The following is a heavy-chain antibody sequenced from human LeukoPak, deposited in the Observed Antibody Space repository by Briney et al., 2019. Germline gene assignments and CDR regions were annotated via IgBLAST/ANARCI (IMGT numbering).Heavy chain of an antibody. CDR3: ASEGVNSMLRGVIYGMDA. J-gene: IGHJ6*02. CDR2: ISGSTGYI. CDR1: GFTFSSYS. Sequence: GGSLRLSCAASGFTFSSYSMTWVRQAPGKGLEWVSSISGSTGYIYYADSVKGRFTISRDNAKNSLYLRMNSLRAEDTAVYYCASEGVNSMLRGVIYGMDAWGQGTTVTVSS. D-gene: IGHD3-10*01. V-gene: IGHV3-21*01.